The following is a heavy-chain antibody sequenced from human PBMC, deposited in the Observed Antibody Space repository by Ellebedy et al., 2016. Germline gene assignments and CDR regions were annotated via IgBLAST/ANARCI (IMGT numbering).Heavy chain of an antibody. V-gene: IGHV3-23*01. CDR3: AKDPSIAVVWGAFFDY. CDR2: ISGSGGST. Sequence: GGSLRLSXAASGFTFSSYAMSWVRQAPGKGLEWVSAISGSGGSTYYADSVKGRFTISRDNSKNTLYLQMNSLRAEDTAVYYCAKDPSIAVVWGAFFDYWGQGTLVTVSS. D-gene: IGHD6-19*01. CDR1: GFTFSSYA. J-gene: IGHJ4*02.